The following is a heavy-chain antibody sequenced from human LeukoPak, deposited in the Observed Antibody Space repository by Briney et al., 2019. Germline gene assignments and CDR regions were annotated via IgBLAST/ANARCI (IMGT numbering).Heavy chain of an antibody. CDR3: ARMGHLWGSYRYTEYYFDC. V-gene: IGHV3-20*04. D-gene: IGHD3-16*02. CDR1: GFTFDDYG. CDR2: INWNGGST. Sequence: RPGGSLRLSCAASGFTFDDYGMSCVRQAPGKGLEWVSGINWNGGSTGYADSVKGRFTISRDNAKNSLYLQMNSLRAEDTALYYCARMGHLWGSYRYTEYYFDCWGQGTLVSVSS. J-gene: IGHJ4*02.